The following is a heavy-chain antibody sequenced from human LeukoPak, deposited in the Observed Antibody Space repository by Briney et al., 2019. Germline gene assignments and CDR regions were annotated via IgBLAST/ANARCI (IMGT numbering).Heavy chain of an antibody. V-gene: IGHV3-48*03. J-gene: IGHJ5*02. Sequence: GGCLRLSCAAPGFTFSSYEMNWVRQAPGKGLEWVSYISSSGSTIYYADSVKGRFTISRDNAKNSLYLQTNSLRAEDTAVYYCASGRPVYDFWSGYYSRWFDPWGQGTLVTASS. D-gene: IGHD3-3*01. CDR3: ASGRPVYDFWSGYYSRWFDP. CDR1: GFTFSSYE. CDR2: ISSSGSTI.